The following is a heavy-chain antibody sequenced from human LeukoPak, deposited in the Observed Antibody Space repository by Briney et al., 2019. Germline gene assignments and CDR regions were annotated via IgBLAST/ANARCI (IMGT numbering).Heavy chain of an antibody. D-gene: IGHD6-6*01. Sequence: QPGGSLRLSCAASGFTFSTYWMHWVRQAPGKGLVWVSRINSDGSRAHYTDSVKGRFTISRDNAKNTLYLQMNSLRVEDTAVYYCANGQLVPDDSWGQGTLVTVSS. CDR3: ANGQLVPDDS. CDR1: GFTFSTYW. V-gene: IGHV3-74*01. J-gene: IGHJ4*02. CDR2: INSDGSRA.